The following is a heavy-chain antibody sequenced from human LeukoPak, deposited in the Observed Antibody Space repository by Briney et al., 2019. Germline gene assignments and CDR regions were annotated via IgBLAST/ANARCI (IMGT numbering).Heavy chain of an antibody. CDR1: GASISSHY. V-gene: IGHV4-59*11. Sequence: PSETLSLTCAVSGASISSHYWSWIRQPPGKGLEWIGYTSGSISDNPSLKSRVAVSVDPSQNQVSLSLTSVTAADTAVYYYARVLAIFGLDTTDFYMDVWGKGTTVTVSS. D-gene: IGHD3-3*01. CDR3: ARVLAIFGLDTTDFYMDV. J-gene: IGHJ6*03. CDR2: TSGSI.